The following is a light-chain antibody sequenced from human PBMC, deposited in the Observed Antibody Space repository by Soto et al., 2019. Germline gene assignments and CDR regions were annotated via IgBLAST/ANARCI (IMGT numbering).Light chain of an antibody. CDR3: QQYNSYST. V-gene: IGKV1-5*01. CDR1: QSISSW. CDR2: DAS. Sequence: DIQMTQSPSTLSASVGDRVTITCRASQSISSWLAWYQQKPGKAPKLLIYDASSLERGVPSRFSGSGSGTEFTLTISSLQPDDFATDDCQQYNSYSTVGQGPKVEIK. J-gene: IGKJ1*01.